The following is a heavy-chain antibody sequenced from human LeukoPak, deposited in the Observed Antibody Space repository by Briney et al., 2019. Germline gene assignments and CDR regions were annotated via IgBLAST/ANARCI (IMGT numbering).Heavy chain of an antibody. D-gene: IGHD6-19*01. CDR3: TPSIAVAGSLDY. J-gene: IGHJ4*02. CDR2: IWYDGSDK. V-gene: IGHV3-33*01. Sequence: PGGSLRLSCAASGFTFSSYGMHWVRQAPGKGLEWVAVIWYDGSDKYYADSVKGRFTISRDNSNNTLHPQMNGLRAEDTAVYYCTPSIAVAGSLDYWGQGTLVTVSS. CDR1: GFTFSSYG.